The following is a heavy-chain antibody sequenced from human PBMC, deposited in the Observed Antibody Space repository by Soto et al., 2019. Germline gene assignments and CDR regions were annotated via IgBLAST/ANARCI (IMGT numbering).Heavy chain of an antibody. D-gene: IGHD4-4*01. CDR1: GFTFSSYA. V-gene: IGHV3-23*01. Sequence: EVQLLESGGGLVQPGGSLRLSCAASGFTFSSYAMTWVRQAPGKGLEWVSVISGSGDSTYYAESVKGRFTISRDTSKNTLYLQMNRLRAEDTAVYYCAKEKMSTVWLDYWGQGTLVTVSS. CDR3: AKEKMSTVWLDY. J-gene: IGHJ4*02. CDR2: ISGSGDST.